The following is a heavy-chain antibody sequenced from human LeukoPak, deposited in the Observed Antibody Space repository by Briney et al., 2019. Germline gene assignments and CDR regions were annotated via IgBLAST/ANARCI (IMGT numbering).Heavy chain of an antibody. D-gene: IGHD3-3*01. CDR2: ISGPGDHT. CDR1: GFTFSRYA. V-gene: IGHV3-23*01. J-gene: IGHJ4*02. CDR3: AKDRITIFGVVMDQ. Sequence: PGGSLRLSCAAPGFTFSRYAMTWVRQTPGKGQEWVSSISGPGDHTYYADSVKGRFTISRDNSENALYLQMNSLRADDTAVYYCAKDRITIFGVVMDQWGQGTLVTVSS.